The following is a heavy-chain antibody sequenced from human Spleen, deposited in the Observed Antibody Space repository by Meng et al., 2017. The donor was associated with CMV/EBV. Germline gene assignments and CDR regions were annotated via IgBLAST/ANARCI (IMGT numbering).Heavy chain of an antibody. D-gene: IGHD6-19*01. J-gene: IGHJ5*02. CDR1: GFTVSGNY. CDR2: ISSSSSYI. V-gene: IGHV3-21*01. Sequence: GESLKISCAASGFTVSGNYMNWVRQAPGKGLEWVSSISSSSSYIYYADSVKGRFTISRDNAKNSLYLQMNSLRAEDTAVYYCASNKGIAVGRFDPWGQGTLVTVSS. CDR3: ASNKGIAVGRFDP.